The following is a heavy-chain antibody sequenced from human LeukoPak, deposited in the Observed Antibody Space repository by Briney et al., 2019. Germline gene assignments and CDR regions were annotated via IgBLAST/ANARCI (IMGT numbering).Heavy chain of an antibody. CDR2: IYTSGST. V-gene: IGHV4-61*02. CDR3: AREYCSSTSCYTTVADTRGFDY. J-gene: IGHJ4*02. CDR1: GGSISSGSYY. Sequence: SETLSLTCTVSGGSISSGSYYWSWIRQPAGKGLEWIGRIYTSGSTNYNPSLKSRVTISVDTSKNQFSLKLSSVTAADTAVYYCAREYCSSTSCYTTVADTRGFDYWGQGTLVTVSS. D-gene: IGHD2-2*02.